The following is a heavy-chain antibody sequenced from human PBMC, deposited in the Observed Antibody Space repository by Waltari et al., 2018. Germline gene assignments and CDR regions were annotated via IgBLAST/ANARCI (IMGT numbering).Heavy chain of an antibody. CDR2: INHSGST. V-gene: IGHV4-34*01. CDR1: GGSFSGYY. D-gene: IGHD1-7*01. CDR3: ARARGNWNYVRPYYFDY. Sequence: QVQLQQWGAGLLKPSETLSLTCAVYGGSFSGYYWSWIRQPPGKGLEWIGEINHSGSTNYNPSLNSRVTIAVDTSKNQFSRKRSSVTAADTAVYYCARARGNWNYVRPYYFDYWGQGTLVTVSS. J-gene: IGHJ4*02.